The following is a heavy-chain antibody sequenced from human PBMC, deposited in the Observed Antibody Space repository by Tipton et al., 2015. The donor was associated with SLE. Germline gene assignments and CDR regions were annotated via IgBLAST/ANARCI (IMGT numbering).Heavy chain of an antibody. CDR2: IYASGST. CDR1: GFSVSSNY. Sequence: GSLRLSCAVSGFSVSSNYMSWVRRAPGKGLEWVSIIYASGSTYYADSVKGRFTISRDSFGNTLYLQMNSLRADDTAIYYCARSLRAGAFDTWGQGTMVTVSS. V-gene: IGHV3-53*01. J-gene: IGHJ3*02. CDR3: ARSLRAGAFDT.